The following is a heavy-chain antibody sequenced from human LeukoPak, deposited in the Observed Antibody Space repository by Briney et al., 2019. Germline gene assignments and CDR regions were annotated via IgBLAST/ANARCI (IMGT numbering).Heavy chain of an antibody. CDR1: GFTFSRYW. V-gene: IGHV3-7*01. CDR3: ARDTPGMVRARGPDY. D-gene: IGHD3-10*01. J-gene: IGHJ4*02. Sequence: AGGSLRLSCAASGFTFSRYWMSWVRQAPGKGLEWVANIKQDGSEKYYVDSVKGRFTISRDNAKNSLYLQMNSLRAEDTAVYYCARDTPGMVRARGPDYWGQGTLVTVSS. CDR2: IKQDGSEK.